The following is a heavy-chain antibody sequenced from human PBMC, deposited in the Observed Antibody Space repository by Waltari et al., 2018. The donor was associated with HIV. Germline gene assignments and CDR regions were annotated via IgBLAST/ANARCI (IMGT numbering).Heavy chain of an antibody. J-gene: IGHJ3*02. CDR2: MDSGGTT. CDR1: GFTVSSHH. CDR3: ARVDRAGTTSGWDVFDI. D-gene: IGHD1-1*01. V-gene: IGHV3-66*01. Sequence: EVQVVESGGGLVRPGGSLRLSCAASGFTVSSHHMGWVRQTPGKGLEYVSVMDSGGTTHYADSVNGRFTISRDSSKSALYLQMNTLRAEDTALYYCARVDRAGTTSGWDVFDIWGQGTMVTVSS.